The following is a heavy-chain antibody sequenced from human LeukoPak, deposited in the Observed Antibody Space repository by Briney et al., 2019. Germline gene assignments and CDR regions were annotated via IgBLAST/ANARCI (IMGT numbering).Heavy chain of an antibody. D-gene: IGHD3-16*01. CDR3: AREQPDLYSPAPFDY. Sequence: QPGGSLRLSCAASGFTFNTYAMHWVRQAPGKGLEWVALTSYDETNKQYADSVKGRFTISRDNSKNTLYLQMNNLRVEDTAVYYCAREQPDLYSPAPFDYWGQGTLVTVSS. J-gene: IGHJ4*02. V-gene: IGHV3-30-3*01. CDR1: GFTFNTYA. CDR2: TSYDETNK.